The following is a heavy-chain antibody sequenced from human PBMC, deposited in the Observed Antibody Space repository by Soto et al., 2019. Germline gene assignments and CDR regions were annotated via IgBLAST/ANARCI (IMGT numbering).Heavy chain of an antibody. Sequence: GASVKVSCKASGYTFTSYGISWVRQAPGQGLEWMGWISAYNGNTNYAQKLQGRVTMTTDTSTSTAYIELRSLRSDDTAVYYCARIEGFLEWLKGFDYWGQGTLVTVSS. D-gene: IGHD3-3*01. V-gene: IGHV1-18*01. CDR3: ARIEGFLEWLKGFDY. CDR1: GYTFTSYG. J-gene: IGHJ4*02. CDR2: ISAYNGNT.